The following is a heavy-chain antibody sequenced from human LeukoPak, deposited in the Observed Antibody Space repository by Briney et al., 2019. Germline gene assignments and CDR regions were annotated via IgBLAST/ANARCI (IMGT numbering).Heavy chain of an antibody. D-gene: IGHD3-10*01. Sequence: ASETLSLTCTVSGGSISNYYWSWIRQPPGKGLEWIGYIYYSGNTNYNASLKSRVTISVDTSKNQFSLKLSSVTAADTAVYYCARWYGSGSYLDYWGQGTLVTVSS. J-gene: IGHJ4*02. CDR1: GGSISNYY. CDR3: ARWYGSGSYLDY. V-gene: IGHV4-59*01. CDR2: IYYSGNT.